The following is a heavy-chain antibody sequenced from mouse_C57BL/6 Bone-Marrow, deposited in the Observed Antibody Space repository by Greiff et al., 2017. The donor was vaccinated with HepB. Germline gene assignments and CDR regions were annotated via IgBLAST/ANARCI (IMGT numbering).Heavy chain of an antibody. J-gene: IGHJ3*01. V-gene: IGHV2-5*01. D-gene: IGHD1-1*01. CDR3: AKNHYYGSPWFAY. CDR2: IWRGGST. CDR1: GFSLTSYG. Sequence: VMLVESGPGLVQPSQSLSITCTVSGFSLTSYGVHWVRQSPGKGLEWLGVIWRGGSTDYNAAFMSRLSITKDNSKSQVFFKMNSLQADDTAIYYCAKNHYYGSPWFAYWGQGTLVTVSA.